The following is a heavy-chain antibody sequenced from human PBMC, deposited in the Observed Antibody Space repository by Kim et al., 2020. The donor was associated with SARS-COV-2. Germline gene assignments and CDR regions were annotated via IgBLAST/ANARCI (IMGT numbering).Heavy chain of an antibody. J-gene: IGHJ4*01. CDR3: AKLGYGYDHVGSRGQYY. CDR1: GFIFSYYD. Sequence: GGSLRLSCVASGFIFSYYDMSWIRQAPGKGLQWVSDINSSNSDTNYADSVKGRFTISRDNARNSLYLQMNSLRAEDTAVYYCAKLGYGYDHVGSRGQYY. D-gene: IGHD5-18*01. CDR2: INSSNSDT. V-gene: IGHV3-11*03.